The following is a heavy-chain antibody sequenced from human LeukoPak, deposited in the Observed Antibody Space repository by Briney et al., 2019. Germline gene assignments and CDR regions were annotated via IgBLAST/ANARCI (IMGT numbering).Heavy chain of an antibody. Sequence: SVRVSCKASGGTFSSYTISWVRQAPGQGLEWMGRIIPILGIANYAQKFQGRVTITADKSTSTAYMELSSLRSEDTAVYYCARAPCSSTSCYSDLNWFDPWGQGTLVTVSS. CDR2: IIPILGIA. J-gene: IGHJ5*02. CDR3: ARAPCSSTSCYSDLNWFDP. CDR1: GGTFSSYT. V-gene: IGHV1-69*02. D-gene: IGHD2-2*01.